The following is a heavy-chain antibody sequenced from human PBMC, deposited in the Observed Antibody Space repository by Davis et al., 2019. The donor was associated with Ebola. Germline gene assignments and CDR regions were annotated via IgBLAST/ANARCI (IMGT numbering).Heavy chain of an antibody. CDR3: ARDSPLYCSSTSCYLDY. D-gene: IGHD2-2*01. CDR2: MNPNSGNT. CDR1: GYTFTSYD. J-gene: IGHJ4*02. V-gene: IGHV1-8*01. Sequence: ASVKVSCKASGYTFTSYDINWVRQATGQGLEWMGWMNPNSGNTGYAQKFQGRVTMTRNTSISTAYMELSSLRSEDTAVYYCARDSPLYCSSTSCYLDYWGQGTLVTVSS.